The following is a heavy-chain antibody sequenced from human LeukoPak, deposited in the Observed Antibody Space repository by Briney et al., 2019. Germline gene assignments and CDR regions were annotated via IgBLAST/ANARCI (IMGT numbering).Heavy chain of an antibody. Sequence: ASVKLSCKASGYTFTSYGISWVRQAPGQGLEWMGWISAYNGNTNYAQKLQGRVTMTTDTSTSTAYMELRSLRSEDTAVYYCARADLYDILTGYLDYWGQGTLVTASS. V-gene: IGHV1-18*01. J-gene: IGHJ4*02. D-gene: IGHD3-9*01. CDR3: ARADLYDILTGYLDY. CDR2: ISAYNGNT. CDR1: GYTFTSYG.